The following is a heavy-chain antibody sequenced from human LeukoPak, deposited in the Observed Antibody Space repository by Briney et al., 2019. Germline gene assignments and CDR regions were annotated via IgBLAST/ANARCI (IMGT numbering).Heavy chain of an antibody. CDR3: ARSELLMGIDY. CDR2: IKEDGSEK. D-gene: IGHD3-10*01. V-gene: IGHV3-7*03. J-gene: IGHJ4*02. Sequence: PGGSLRLSCTASGFTFNRDWTAWVRQAPGKGLEWVANIKEDGSEKNYVDSVKGRFTISRDNAKNSLYLQMNSLRAEDTAVYYCARSELLMGIDYWGQGTLVTVSS. CDR1: GFTFNRDW.